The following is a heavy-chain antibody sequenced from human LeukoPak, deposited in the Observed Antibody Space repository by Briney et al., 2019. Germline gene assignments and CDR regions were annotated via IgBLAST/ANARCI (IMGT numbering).Heavy chain of an antibody. J-gene: IGHJ6*02. CDR2: IYGTGTT. CDR1: GFTVSKDY. D-gene: IGHD3-9*01. Sequence: GGSLRLSCAGSGFTVSKDYMTWVRQAPGKGLECVSAIYGTGTTYYADSVKGRFTISRDSSSNTPHLQMNSLRAEDTAVYYCAREARYYDILTGYHNYSGVDVWGHGTTVIVSS. CDR3: AREARYYDILTGYHNYSGVDV. V-gene: IGHV3-66*01.